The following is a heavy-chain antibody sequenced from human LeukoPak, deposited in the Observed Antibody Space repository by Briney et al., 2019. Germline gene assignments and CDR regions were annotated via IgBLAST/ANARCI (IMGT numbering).Heavy chain of an antibody. CDR3: ASDSYSGYENGPY. J-gene: IGHJ4*02. V-gene: IGHV3-11*01. CDR2: ISSSGSTI. CDR1: GFTFSDYY. Sequence: GGSLRLSCAASGFTFSDYYMSWIRQAPGKGLEWVSYISSSGSTIYYADSVKGRFTISRDNAKNSLYLQMNSLRAEDTAVYYCASDSYSGYENGPYWGQGTLVTVSS. D-gene: IGHD5-12*01.